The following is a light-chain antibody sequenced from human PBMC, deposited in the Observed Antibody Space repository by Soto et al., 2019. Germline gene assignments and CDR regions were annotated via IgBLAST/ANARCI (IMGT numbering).Light chain of an antibody. J-gene: IGKJ5*01. CDR1: QSLNGN. Sequence: EIVMTQSPATLSLSPGERATLSCRASQSLNGNVAWYQQKAGQAPRLLISDASTRASGIPARFSGSGSGTDFTLTISSLEPEDFAVYYCQQRSNLVSFGPGTRLEIK. CDR3: QQRSNLVS. CDR2: DAS. V-gene: IGKV3-11*01.